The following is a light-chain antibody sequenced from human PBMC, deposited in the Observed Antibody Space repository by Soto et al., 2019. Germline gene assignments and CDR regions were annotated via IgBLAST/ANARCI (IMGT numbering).Light chain of an antibody. Sequence: EIVLTQSPATLSLSPGERATLSCRASQSVSSYLAWYQQKPGQAPRLLIYDASNRATGIPARCSGRGSGTDFTLTISSLEHEDFAVYYWQQRSNWPGFGGGTKVEIK. CDR1: QSVSSY. CDR3: QQRSNWPG. J-gene: IGKJ4*02. CDR2: DAS. V-gene: IGKV3-11*01.